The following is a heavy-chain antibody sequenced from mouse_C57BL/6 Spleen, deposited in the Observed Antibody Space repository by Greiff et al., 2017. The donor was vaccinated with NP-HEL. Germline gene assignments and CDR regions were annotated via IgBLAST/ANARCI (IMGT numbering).Heavy chain of an antibody. V-gene: IGHV5-17*01. CDR3: ARRSNYWYFDV. J-gene: IGHJ1*03. D-gene: IGHD2-5*01. Sequence: EVNVVESGGGLVKPGGSLKLSCAASGFTFSDYGMHWVRQAPEKGLEWVAYISSGSSTIYYADTVKGRFTISSDNAKNTLFLQMTSLRSEDTAMYYCARRSNYWYFDVWGTGTTVTVSS. CDR1: GFTFSDYG. CDR2: ISSGSSTI.